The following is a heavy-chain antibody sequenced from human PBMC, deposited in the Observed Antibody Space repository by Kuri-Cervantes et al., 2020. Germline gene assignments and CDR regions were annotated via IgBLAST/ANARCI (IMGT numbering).Heavy chain of an antibody. CDR2: IYSGGST. Sequence: ESLMISFAAPSFTFRNYWMSWVRQAPGRGLEWVSVIYSGGSTYYADSVKGRFTISRDNSKNSLYLQMNSLRAEDTAVYYCARDRIVVVTDYYFDYWGQGTLVTVSS. CDR1: SFTFRNYW. CDR3: ARDRIVVVTDYYFDY. D-gene: IGHD3-22*01. J-gene: IGHJ4*02. V-gene: IGHV3-53*05.